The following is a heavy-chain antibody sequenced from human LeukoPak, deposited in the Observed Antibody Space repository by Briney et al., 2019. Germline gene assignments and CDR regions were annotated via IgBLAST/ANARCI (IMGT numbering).Heavy chain of an antibody. J-gene: IGHJ6*02. V-gene: IGHV4-59*08. CDR3: ARQRETPPVYYYGMDV. CDR1: GGSISSYY. D-gene: IGHD4-23*01. CDR2: IYYSGST. Sequence: PSETLSLTCTVSGGSISSYYWSWIRQPPGKGLEWIGYIYYSGSTNYNPSLKSRVTISVDTSKNQFSLKLSSVTAADTAVYYCARQRETPPVYYYGMDVWGQGTTVTVSS.